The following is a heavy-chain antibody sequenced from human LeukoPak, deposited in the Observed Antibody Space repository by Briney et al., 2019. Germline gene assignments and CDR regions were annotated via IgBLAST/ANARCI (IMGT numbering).Heavy chain of an antibody. V-gene: IGHV4-30-2*01. J-gene: IGHJ4*02. CDR1: GGSISSGGYY. D-gene: IGHD4-11*01. Sequence: SETLSLTCTVSGGSISSGGYYWSWIRQPPGKGLEWIGYIYHSGSTYYNPSLKSRVTISVDRSKNQFSLKLSSVTAADTAVYYCARDRPHTYSPFDYWGQGTLVTVSS. CDR3: ARDRPHTYSPFDY. CDR2: IYHSGST.